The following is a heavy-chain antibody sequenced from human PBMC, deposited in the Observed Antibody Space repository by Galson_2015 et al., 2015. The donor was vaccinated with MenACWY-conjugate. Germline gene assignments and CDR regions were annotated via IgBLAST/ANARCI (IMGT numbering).Heavy chain of an antibody. V-gene: IGHV3-74*01. D-gene: IGHD1-26*01. CDR2: INPGGCST. Sequence: SLRLSCAASGFIFNTYWMHWVRQAPGKGLVRVSRINPGGCSTTYADSVKDRFTISRDNAKNTLYLQMNSLRPEDTAVFYCAKTRGASFYFDSWGQGTLVTVSS. CDR3: AKTRGASFYFDS. J-gene: IGHJ4*02. CDR1: GFIFNTYW.